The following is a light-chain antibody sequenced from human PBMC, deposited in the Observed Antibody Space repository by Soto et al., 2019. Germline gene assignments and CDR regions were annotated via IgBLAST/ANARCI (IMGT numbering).Light chain of an antibody. CDR1: SSDVGGYND. V-gene: IGLV2-14*01. CDR2: EVS. CDR3: SSYTRSSTPYV. Sequence: SALTQPASVSGSPGQSITISCTGTSSDVGGYNDVSWYQQHPGKAPKLMTYEVSNRTTRVSNRFSGSKSGNTASLTISGLQAEDVADYYCSSYTRSSTPYVYGTGTKLTVL. J-gene: IGLJ1*01.